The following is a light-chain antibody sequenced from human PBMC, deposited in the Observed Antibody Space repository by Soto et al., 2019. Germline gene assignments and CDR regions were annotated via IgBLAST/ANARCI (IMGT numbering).Light chain of an antibody. CDR2: KAS. Sequence: DIQMTQSPSTLSASVGDSVKITCRASQRISIWLAWYQQKPGTAPKLLIYKASTLESGVPSRFSGSGSGTEITLTISSLQPDDFATYYCQHYDGYSTSFGQGTKVEIK. V-gene: IGKV1-5*03. CDR3: QHYDGYSTS. J-gene: IGKJ2*01. CDR1: QRISIW.